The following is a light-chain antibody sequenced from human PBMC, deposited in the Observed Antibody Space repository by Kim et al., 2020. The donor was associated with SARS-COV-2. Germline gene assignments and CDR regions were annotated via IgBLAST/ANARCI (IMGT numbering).Light chain of an antibody. J-gene: IGKJ2*01. CDR2: AAS. Sequence: VSPGERATVSCRASQTVVRSLVWYQKKHGQAPRIRIYAASIRETGVQARFSGSGTGTEFTLTISSLKSEDSAIYYCKQYDNWPRTFGQGTKRE. CDR1: QTVVRS. V-gene: IGKV3-15*01. CDR3: KQYDNWPRT.